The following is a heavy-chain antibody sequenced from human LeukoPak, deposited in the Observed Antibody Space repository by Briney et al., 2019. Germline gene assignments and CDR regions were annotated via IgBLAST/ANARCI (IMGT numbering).Heavy chain of an antibody. D-gene: IGHD4/OR15-4a*01. V-gene: IGHV3-21*01. Sequence: GGSLRLSCAASGFTFNNYSMNWVRQAPGKGLEWVSSISAGSTYIHYADSVKGRFTISRDNARNSLFMQRNSLRAEDTAVYYCVRDGATRLEFDYWGQGTLVTVSS. CDR1: GFTFNNYS. CDR2: ISAGSTYI. J-gene: IGHJ4*02. CDR3: VRDGATRLEFDY.